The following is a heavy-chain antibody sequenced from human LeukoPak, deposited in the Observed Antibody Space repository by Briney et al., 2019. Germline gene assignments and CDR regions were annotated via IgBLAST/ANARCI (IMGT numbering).Heavy chain of an antibody. J-gene: IGHJ5*02. CDR2: INTSGST. CDR1: GGSISSYY. V-gene: IGHV4-4*07. D-gene: IGHD6-25*01. Sequence: SETLSLTCTVSGGSISSYYWTWIRQSAGKGLEWIGRINTSGSTNYSPSLRSRVTMSVNTSKNQFSLNLTSVTAADTAVYSCAREGGDPRWLDPWGQGTLVTVSS. CDR3: AREGGDPRWLDP.